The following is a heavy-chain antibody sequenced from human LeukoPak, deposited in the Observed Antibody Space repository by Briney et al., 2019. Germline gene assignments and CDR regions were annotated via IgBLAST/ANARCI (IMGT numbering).Heavy chain of an antibody. V-gene: IGHV3-48*01. J-gene: IGHJ4*02. CDR2: ISSSSSTI. Sequence: GGSLTLSCAASGFTFSSYSMNWVRQAPAKGLEWVSYISSSSSTIYYSDSLKGRFTIFRDNAKNSLYLQMNSLRAEDTAVYYCARGGGIQLNYWGQGTLVTVSS. CDR1: GFTFSSYS. CDR3: ARGGGIQLNY. D-gene: IGHD5-18*01.